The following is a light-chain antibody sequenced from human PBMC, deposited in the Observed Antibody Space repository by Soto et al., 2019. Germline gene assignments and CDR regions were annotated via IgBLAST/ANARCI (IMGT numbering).Light chain of an antibody. V-gene: IGKV3-20*01. J-gene: IGKJ5*01. CDR3: QHAGNSPLFT. CDR1: QSVSSSY. Sequence: ELVLTQSPGTLSLSPGERATLSCRASQSVSSSYLAWYQQKPGQAPRLLIYGASSRATGIPDRFSGSGYGTAFTLTISRIEPEDFALDYCQHAGNSPLFTFGQGTRLVSK. CDR2: GAS.